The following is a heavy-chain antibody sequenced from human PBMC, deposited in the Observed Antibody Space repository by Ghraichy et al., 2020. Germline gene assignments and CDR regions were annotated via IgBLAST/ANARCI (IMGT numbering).Heavy chain of an antibody. D-gene: IGHD2-2*01. CDR1: GFTVSSNY. Sequence: LSLTCAASGFTVSSNYMSWVRQAPGKGLEWVSVIYSGGSTYYADSVKGRFTISRDNSKNTLYLQMNSLRAEDTAVYYCARATPVVVVPAAYYYYYGMDVWGQGTTVTVSS. CDR2: IYSGGST. J-gene: IGHJ6*02. V-gene: IGHV3-66*01. CDR3: ARATPVVVVPAAYYYYYGMDV.